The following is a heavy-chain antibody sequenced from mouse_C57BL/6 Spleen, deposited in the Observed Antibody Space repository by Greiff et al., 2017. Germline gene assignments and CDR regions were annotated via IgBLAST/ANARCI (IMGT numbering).Heavy chain of an antibody. J-gene: IGHJ4*01. Sequence: QVQLQQPGAELVRPGTSVKLSCKASGYTFPSYWMHWVKQRPGQGLEWIGVIDPSDSYTNYNQKFKGNATLTVDTASSTAYMQLSSLTSEDSAVYYCARGNWDGAMDYWGQGTSVTVSS. CDR3: ARGNWDGAMDY. V-gene: IGHV1-59*01. CDR2: IDPSDSYT. CDR1: GYTFPSYW. D-gene: IGHD4-1*01.